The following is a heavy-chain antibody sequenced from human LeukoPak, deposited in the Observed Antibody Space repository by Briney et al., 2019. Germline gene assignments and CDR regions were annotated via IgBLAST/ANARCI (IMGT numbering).Heavy chain of an antibody. CDR2: IIPILGKA. D-gene: IGHD3-9*01. V-gene: IGHV1-69*05. J-gene: IGHJ6*03. CDR1: GRTFRSYV. CDR3: ATGYGYDIASYYYYSYMDV. Sequence: SVTVSFMACGRTFRSYVISWVRQAPGQGLEGMGGIIPILGKAQYPQKFQGRVTNTTEEPTRTAYMELSSMRSEDTAVYYCATGYGYDIASYYYYSYMDVWGKGTTVTVSS.